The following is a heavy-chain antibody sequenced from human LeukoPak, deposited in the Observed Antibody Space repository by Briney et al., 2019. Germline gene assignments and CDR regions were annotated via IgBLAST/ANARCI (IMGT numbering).Heavy chain of an antibody. CDR2: MNPKSGNT. Sequence: GASVTVSCKASGYTFTSYDINWVRQAPGQGLEWMGWMNPKSGNTVYAQTFQGRVTITRNTSISTAYMELSSLRSEDTAVYYCATHYDFWSDYGYWGQGTLVTVSS. CDR3: ATHYDFWSDYGY. J-gene: IGHJ4*02. D-gene: IGHD3-3*01. CDR1: GYTFTSYD. V-gene: IGHV1-8*03.